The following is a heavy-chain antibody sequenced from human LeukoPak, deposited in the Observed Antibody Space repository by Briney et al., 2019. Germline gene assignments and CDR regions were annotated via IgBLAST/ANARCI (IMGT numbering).Heavy chain of an antibody. V-gene: IGHV4-59*01. CDR3: ASRKLGNDY. D-gene: IGHD7-27*01. CDR2: IYHTGST. Sequence: SETLSLTCTVSGGSISSYYWSWIRQPPGKGLERIGYIYHTGSTSYSPSLKSRVTISADTSQNQFSLKLSSVTAADTAVYYCASRKLGNDYWGQGTLVTVSS. J-gene: IGHJ4*02. CDR1: GGSISSYY.